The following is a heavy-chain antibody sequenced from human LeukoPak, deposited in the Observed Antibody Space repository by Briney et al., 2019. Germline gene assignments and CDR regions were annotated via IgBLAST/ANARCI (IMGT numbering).Heavy chain of an antibody. CDR1: GYTFTSFG. Sequence: ASVKVSCKASGYTFTSFGVSWVRQAPGHGLEWMGWISGHSGKTNHPQKFQGRITMTTETSTTTAYMELRSLRPDDTAVYYCARVSSDFWSGYLNFDYWGQGTVVTVSS. CDR2: ISGHSGKT. J-gene: IGHJ4*02. D-gene: IGHD3-3*01. V-gene: IGHV1-18*01. CDR3: ARVSSDFWSGYLNFDY.